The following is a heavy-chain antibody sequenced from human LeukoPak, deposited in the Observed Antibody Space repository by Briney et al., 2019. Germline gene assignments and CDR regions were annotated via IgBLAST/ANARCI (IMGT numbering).Heavy chain of an antibody. Sequence: PSETLSLTCTVSGGSISSYYWSWIRQPPGKGLEWIGYIYYSGSTNYNPSLKSRVTISVDTSKNQFSLKLSSVTAADRAVYYCASISSSWHGDYWGQGTLVTVSS. CDR2: IYYSGST. D-gene: IGHD6-13*01. CDR3: ASISSSWHGDY. CDR1: GGSISSYY. J-gene: IGHJ4*02. V-gene: IGHV4-59*08.